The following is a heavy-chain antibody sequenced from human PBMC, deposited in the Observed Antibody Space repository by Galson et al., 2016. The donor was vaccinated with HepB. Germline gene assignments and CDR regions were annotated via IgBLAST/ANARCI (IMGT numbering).Heavy chain of an antibody. V-gene: IGHV3-74*01. CDR3: ASPRGSDFWSNYPYCYYAMDV. CDR2: INRDGSST. Sequence: SLRLSCAASGLNISSYWLHWVRQAPGKGLVWVSRINRDGSSTGYADSVKGRFAISSDNAKNTLYLQMNRLRAEDSAVYYCASPRGSDFWSNYPYCYYAMDVWGLGTTVTVSS. D-gene: IGHD3-3*01. CDR1: GLNISSYW. J-gene: IGHJ6*02.